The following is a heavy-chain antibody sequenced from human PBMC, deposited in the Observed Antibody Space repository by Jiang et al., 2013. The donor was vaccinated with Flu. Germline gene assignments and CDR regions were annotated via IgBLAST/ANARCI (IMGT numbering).Heavy chain of an antibody. J-gene: IGHJ2*01. CDR1: GGSISSGGYY. V-gene: IGHV4-61*08. D-gene: IGHD3-22*01. CDR2: IYYSGST. Sequence: GLVKPSQTLSLTCTVSGGSISSGGYYWSWIRQPPGKGLEWIGYIYYSGSTNYNPSLKSRVTISVDTSKNQFSLKLNSVTAADTAVYYCARGGDISGYPYFDLWGRGTLVTVSS. CDR3: ARGGDISGYPYFDL.